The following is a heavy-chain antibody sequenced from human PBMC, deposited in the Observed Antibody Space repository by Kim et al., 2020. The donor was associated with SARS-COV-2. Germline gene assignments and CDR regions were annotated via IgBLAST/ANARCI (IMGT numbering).Heavy chain of an antibody. CDR2: IYYSGST. Sequence: SETLSLTCTVSGGSISSYYWSWIRQPPGKGLEWIGYIYYSGSTNYNPSLKSRVTISVDTSKNQFSLKLSSVTAADTAVYYCARVATIFGVVTHSYYYGMDVWGQGTTVTVSS. V-gene: IGHV4-59*13. CDR1: GGSISSYY. CDR3: ARVATIFGVVTHSYYYGMDV. J-gene: IGHJ6*02. D-gene: IGHD3-3*01.